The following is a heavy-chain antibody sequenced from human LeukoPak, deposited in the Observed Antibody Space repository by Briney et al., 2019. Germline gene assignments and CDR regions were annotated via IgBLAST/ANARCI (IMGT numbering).Heavy chain of an antibody. J-gene: IGHJ4*02. D-gene: IGHD3-3*01. Sequence: ASVKVSCKASGYTFTGYYMHWVRQAPGQGLEWMGWINPNNGGTNYAQKFQGRVTMTRDTSISTAHMELSRLRSDDTAVYYCAVHYDFWSGYRDWGQGTLVTVSS. CDR2: INPNNGGT. V-gene: IGHV1-2*02. CDR1: GYTFTGYY. CDR3: AVHYDFWSGYRD.